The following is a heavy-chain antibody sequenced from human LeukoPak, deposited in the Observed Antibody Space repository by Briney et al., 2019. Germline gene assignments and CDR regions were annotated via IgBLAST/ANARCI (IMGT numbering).Heavy chain of an antibody. CDR1: GFTVSSNY. Sequence: PGGSLRLSCAASGFTVSSNYMSWVRQAPGKGLEWVSVIYSGGSTYYADSVKGRFTISRDNSKNTLYLQMNSLRAEDTAVYYCARAAGAGDYVLIYFDYWGQGTLVTVSS. CDR3: ARAAGAGDYVLIYFDY. CDR2: IYSGGST. D-gene: IGHD4-17*01. J-gene: IGHJ4*02. V-gene: IGHV3-66*01.